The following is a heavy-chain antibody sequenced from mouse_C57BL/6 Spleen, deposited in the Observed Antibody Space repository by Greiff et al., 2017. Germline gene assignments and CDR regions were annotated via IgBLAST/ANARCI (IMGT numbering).Heavy chain of an antibody. CDR1: GFTFSDYG. V-gene: IGHV5-17*01. Sequence: EVKLMESGGGLVKPGGSLKLSCAASGFTFSDYGMHWVRQAPEKGLEWVAYISSGSSTIYYADTVKGRFTISRDNAKNTLFLQMTSLRSEDTAMYYCARKATGDQYAMDYWGQGTSVTVSS. J-gene: IGHJ4*01. CDR2: ISSGSSTI. D-gene: IGHD3-3*01. CDR3: ARKATGDQYAMDY.